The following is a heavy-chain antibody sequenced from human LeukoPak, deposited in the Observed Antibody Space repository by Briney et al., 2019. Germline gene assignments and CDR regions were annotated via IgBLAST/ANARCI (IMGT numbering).Heavy chain of an antibody. J-gene: IGHJ4*02. CDR1: GYTFTSYA. V-gene: IGHV1-3*01. CDR3: ARGSYFYGSGSFMGSDY. D-gene: IGHD3-10*01. CDR2: INAGSGNT. Sequence: ASVKGSCKASGYTFTSYAIHWVRQAPGQRLEWMGWINAGSGNTEYSQNFQDRVTITRDTSATTAYMELSSLRSEDTAVYYCARGSYFYGSGSFMGSDYWGQGTLVTVSS.